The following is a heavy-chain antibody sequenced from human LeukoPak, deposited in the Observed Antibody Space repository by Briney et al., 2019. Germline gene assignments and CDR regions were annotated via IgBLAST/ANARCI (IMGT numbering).Heavy chain of an antibody. CDR1: GYSFSTYW. J-gene: IGHJ4*02. D-gene: IGHD2-2*01. CDR3: TRTLDQDF. CDR2: IDPRDSYT. V-gene: IGHV5-10-1*01. Sequence: GESLKIPCKGSGYSFSTYWINWVRQRPGKGLEWMGKIDPRDSYTKYSPSFEGHVTISTDKSISTAYLQWGSLKASDTAMYYCTRTLDQDFWGQGTLVTVSS.